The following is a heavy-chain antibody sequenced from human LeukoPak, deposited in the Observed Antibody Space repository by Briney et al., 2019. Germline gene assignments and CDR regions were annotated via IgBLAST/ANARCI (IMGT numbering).Heavy chain of an antibody. CDR3: ARVYDFWSGYYDH. CDR1: GYSISSNYY. V-gene: IGHV4-38-2*02. J-gene: IGHJ4*02. CDR2: IYHSGST. D-gene: IGHD3-3*01. Sequence: SETLSLTCNVSGYSISSNYYWGWIRQPPGKGLEWIGSIYHSGSTYYNSSLKSRVTISIDTSKNQMSLRVSSVTAADTAVYYCARVYDFWSGYYDHWGQGTLVTVSS.